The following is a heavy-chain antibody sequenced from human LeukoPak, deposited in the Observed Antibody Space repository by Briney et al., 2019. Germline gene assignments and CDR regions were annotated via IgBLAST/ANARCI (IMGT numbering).Heavy chain of an antibody. CDR3: ARGWNYAFRFDY. D-gene: IGHD3-3*01. V-gene: IGHV3-7*01. CDR1: GFTFSSYV. J-gene: IGHJ4*02. Sequence: PGGSLRLSCAASGFTFSSYVMHWVRQAPGKGLEWVAHIKQDGGEKYYVDSVKGRFTISRDNAENLVYLLMDSLRAEDTAVYYCARGWNYAFRFDYWGQGTLVTVST. CDR2: IKQDGGEK.